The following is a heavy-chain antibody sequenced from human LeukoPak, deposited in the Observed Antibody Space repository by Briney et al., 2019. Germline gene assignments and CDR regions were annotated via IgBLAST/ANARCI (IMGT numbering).Heavy chain of an antibody. V-gene: IGHV3-73*01. Sequence: PGGSLRLSCAAAGFTFSGSPMPSVRQASGKGLEWVGRIRSKANSYATAYAASLKGRFTISRDDSKNTAYLQMNSLKTEDTAVYHCTRRSGSDRIIDYWGQGTLVTVSS. CDR1: GFTFSGSP. J-gene: IGHJ4*02. CDR3: TRRSGSDRIIDY. D-gene: IGHD1-26*01. CDR2: IRSKANSYAT.